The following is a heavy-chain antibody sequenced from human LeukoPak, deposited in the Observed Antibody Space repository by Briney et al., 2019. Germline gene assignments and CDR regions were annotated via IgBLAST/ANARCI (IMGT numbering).Heavy chain of an antibody. CDR3: ARDNTNSYGYYYGMDV. Sequence: PSETLSLTCTVSGGSISSYYWNWIRQPAGKGLEWIGRIYTSGSTNYNPSLKSRVTMSVDTSKNQFSLKLSSVTAADTAVYYCARDNTNSYGYYYGMDVWGQGTTVTVSS. V-gene: IGHV4-4*07. J-gene: IGHJ6*02. D-gene: IGHD5-18*01. CDR1: GGSISSYY. CDR2: IYTSGST.